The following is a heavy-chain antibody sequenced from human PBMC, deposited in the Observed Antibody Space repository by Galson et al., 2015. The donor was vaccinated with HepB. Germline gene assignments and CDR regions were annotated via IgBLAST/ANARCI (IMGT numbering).Heavy chain of an antibody. V-gene: IGHV5-10-1*01. CDR1: GYSFTSYW. Sequence: QSGAEVKKPGESLRTSCKGSGYSFTSYWISWVRQMPGKGLEWMGRIDPSDAYSHYSPSFQGHVTMSADKSISTGYLQWSSLKASDTAMYYCARHYSTLASRGMDVWGQGTTVTVSS. CDR3: ARHYSTLASRGMDV. D-gene: IGHD6-13*01. J-gene: IGHJ6*02. CDR2: IDPSDAYS.